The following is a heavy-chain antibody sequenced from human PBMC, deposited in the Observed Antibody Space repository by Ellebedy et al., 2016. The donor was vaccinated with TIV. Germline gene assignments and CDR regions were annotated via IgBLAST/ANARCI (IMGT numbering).Heavy chain of an antibody. J-gene: IGHJ4*02. V-gene: IGHV4-39*07. CDR3: ARSYELRYFESDY. Sequence: SETLSLTXTVSGGSISTSNYYWGWIRQPPGKGLEWIGSIYYSGSTHYNPSLKSRVTISVDTSRNQFSLKLSSVTAADTAVYYCARSYELRYFESDYWGQGTLITVSS. CDR2: IYYSGST. CDR1: GGSISTSNYY. D-gene: IGHD3-9*01.